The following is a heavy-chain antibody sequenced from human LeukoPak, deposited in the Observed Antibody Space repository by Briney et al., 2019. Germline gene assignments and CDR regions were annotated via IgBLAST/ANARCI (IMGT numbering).Heavy chain of an antibody. D-gene: IGHD6-19*01. CDR1: GGSFSGYY. CDR3: ARGLAVAGSEAEYFQH. CDR2: INHSGST. J-gene: IGHJ1*01. V-gene: IGHV4-34*01. Sequence: PSETLSLTCAVYGGSFSGYYWSWIRQPPGKGLEWIGEINHSGSTNYNPSLKSRVTISVDTSKNQFSLKLSSVTAADTAVYYCARGLAVAGSEAEYFQHWGQGTLVTVSS.